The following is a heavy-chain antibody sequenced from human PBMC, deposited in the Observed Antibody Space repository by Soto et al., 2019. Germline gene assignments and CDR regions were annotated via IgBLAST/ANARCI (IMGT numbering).Heavy chain of an antibody. V-gene: IGHV1-18*01. J-gene: IGHJ3*02. Sequence: QVQLVQSGAEVKKPGASVKVTCKASGYTFASYGISWVRQAPGLGLEWMGWISAYNGNTNYAQKLQGRVTMTTDTSTSTAYMELTSLRSDDTAVYYCGLSEVAPGGDAFDIWGQGTMVTVSS. D-gene: IGHD3-16*01. CDR2: ISAYNGNT. CDR1: GYTFASYG. CDR3: GLSEVAPGGDAFDI.